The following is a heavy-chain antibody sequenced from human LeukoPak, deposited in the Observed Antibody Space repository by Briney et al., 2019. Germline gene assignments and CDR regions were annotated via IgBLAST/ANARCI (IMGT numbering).Heavy chain of an antibody. CDR1: GITLSNYG. D-gene: IGHD3-10*01. J-gene: IGHJ4*02. CDR3: AKRGVVIRVILVGFHKEAYYFDS. Sequence: GGSLRLSCAVSGITLSNYGMSWVRQAPGKGLEWVAGISDSGGSTKYADSVKGRFTISRDNRKNTLYLQMNSLRAEDTAVYFCAKRGVVIRVILVGFHKEAYYFDSRGQGALVTVSS. CDR2: ISDSGGST. V-gene: IGHV3-23*01.